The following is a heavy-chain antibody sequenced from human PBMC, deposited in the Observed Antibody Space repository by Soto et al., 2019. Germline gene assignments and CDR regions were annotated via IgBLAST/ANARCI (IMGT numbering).Heavy chain of an antibody. CDR1: GYTFTTFW. D-gene: IGHD2-2*01. V-gene: IGHV5-10-1*01. Sequence: PGESLKISCTGFGYTFTTFWISWVRQMPGKGLEWMGRIDPRDSYTTYSPSFQGHVTISVDKSINTAYLQWGNLKASDTAMYYCARLYCSSDTCDSWFDPWGQGSLVTAPQ. CDR2: IDPRDSYT. J-gene: IGHJ5*02. CDR3: ARLYCSSDTCDSWFDP.